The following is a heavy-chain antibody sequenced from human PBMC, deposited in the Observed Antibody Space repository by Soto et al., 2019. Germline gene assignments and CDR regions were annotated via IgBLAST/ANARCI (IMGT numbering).Heavy chain of an antibody. CDR2: IYPSDSDT. CDR1: GYKFTSDW. V-gene: IGHV5-51*01. Sequence: AGESLKISCKASGYKFTSDWIGWVRQMPGKGLEWMGIIYPSDSDTRYSPSFQGQVTLSADKSITTAYLQWSSLKASDTAIYYCARIESGRSHFDYWGQGTLVTVSS. D-gene: IGHD3-10*01. J-gene: IGHJ4*02. CDR3: ARIESGRSHFDY.